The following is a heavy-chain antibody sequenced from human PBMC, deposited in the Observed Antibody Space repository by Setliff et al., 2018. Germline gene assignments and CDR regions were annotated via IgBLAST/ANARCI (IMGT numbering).Heavy chain of an antibody. CDR2: ISPGGST. D-gene: IGHD6-19*01. V-gene: IGHV4-34*01. Sequence: ASETLSLTCGVSGGGGSFSAYYWSWIRQPPGKGLEWIGEISPGGSTIYNPSLRSRVTMSVDTAKNRFSLNLTSVTAADTAVYYCATSGFCSAGSCYSFDDWGLGTLVTVSS. CDR1: GGGGSFSAYY. J-gene: IGHJ4*02. CDR3: ATSGFCSAGSCYSFDD.